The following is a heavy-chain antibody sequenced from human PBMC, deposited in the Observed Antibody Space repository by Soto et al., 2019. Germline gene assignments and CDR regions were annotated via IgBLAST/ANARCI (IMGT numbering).Heavy chain of an antibody. CDR3: AKAVGEYLYFFNS. CDR2: IAASGHNT. D-gene: IGHD3-10*01. V-gene: IGHV3-23*01. J-gene: IGHJ4*02. CDR1: GLTFSRYA. Sequence: EVQVLESGGGLIQPGGSLRLSCAFSGLTFSRYAASWVRQAPGKGLEWVSGIAASGHNTYYADSVKGRFTISRDNSINTLFAQMNNLRAEDTAIYYCAKAVGEYLYFFNSWGQGILVTVSP.